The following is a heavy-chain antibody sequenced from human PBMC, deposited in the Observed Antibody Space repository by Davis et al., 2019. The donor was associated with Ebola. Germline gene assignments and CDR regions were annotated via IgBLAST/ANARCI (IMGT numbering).Heavy chain of an antibody. V-gene: IGHV3-53*04. Sequence: GESLKISCAASGFTVSSNYMSWVRQAPGKGLEWVSVIYSGGSTYYADSVKGRFTISRHNSKNTLYLQMNSLRAEDTAVYYCARDIAVAGRAEYFQHWGQGTLVTVSS. J-gene: IGHJ1*01. CDR1: GFTVSSNY. CDR2: IYSGGST. D-gene: IGHD6-19*01. CDR3: ARDIAVAGRAEYFQH.